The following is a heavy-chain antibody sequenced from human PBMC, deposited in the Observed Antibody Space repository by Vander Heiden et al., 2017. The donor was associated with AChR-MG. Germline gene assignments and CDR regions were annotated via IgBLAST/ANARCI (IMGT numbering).Heavy chain of an antibody. V-gene: IGHV3-9*01. J-gene: IGHJ2*01. Sequence: EVQLVESGGGLVQPGRSLRLSCAASGFTFDDYAMHWVRQAPGKGLGWVSGISWNSGSIGYADSVKGRFTISRDNAKNSLYLQMNSLRAEDTALYYCATTSYRSTWYFDLWGRGTLVTVSS. D-gene: IGHD2-2*01. CDR1: GFTFDDYA. CDR3: ATTSYRSTWYFDL. CDR2: ISWNSGSI.